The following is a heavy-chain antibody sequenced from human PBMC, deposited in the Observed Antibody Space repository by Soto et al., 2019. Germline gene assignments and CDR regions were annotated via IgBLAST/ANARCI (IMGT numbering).Heavy chain of an antibody. J-gene: IGHJ3*02. V-gene: IGHV3-15*07. CDR3: TTFIYSNSPLSAFDI. CDR1: GFTFSNAW. Sequence: GGSLRLSCAASGFTFSNAWMNWVRQAPGKGLEWVGRIKSKTDGGTTDYAAPVKGRFTISRDDSKNTLYLQMNSLKTEDTAVYYCTTFIYSNSPLSAFDIWGQGTMVTVSS. CDR2: IKSKTDGGTT. D-gene: IGHD4-4*01.